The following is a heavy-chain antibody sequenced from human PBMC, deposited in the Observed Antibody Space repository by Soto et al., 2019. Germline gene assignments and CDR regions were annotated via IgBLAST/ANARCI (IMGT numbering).Heavy chain of an antibody. D-gene: IGHD3-9*01. CDR2: ISSIGST. CDR3: ARGLVIRPYYYHGMDV. J-gene: IGHJ6*01. V-gene: IGHV4-30-4*01. CDR1: GGSISSGDYF. Sequence: QVQLQESGPGLVKPSQTLSLTCTVSGGSISSGDYFWSWIRQSPGKGLEWIGYISSIGSTYYNPSLKSRVSVSRDTSKNQFPLKLSSVTTTDTAVYYCARGLVIRPYYYHGMDVW.